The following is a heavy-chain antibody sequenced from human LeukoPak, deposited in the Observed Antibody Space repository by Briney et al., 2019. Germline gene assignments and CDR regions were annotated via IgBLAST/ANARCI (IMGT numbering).Heavy chain of an antibody. V-gene: IGHV3-21*01. CDR3: ARGPRNSSSYQYFQH. D-gene: IGHD6-13*01. Sequence: GGSLRLSCAASGFTFSVYSMNSVRQAPGKGLEWVSSICSSSAYIYYADSVKGRFTVSRDNAKNSLSLQMDSLRVEDSAVYHCARGPRNSSSYQYFQHWGQGTLVTVSA. CDR2: ICSSSAYI. CDR1: GFTFSVYS. J-gene: IGHJ1*01.